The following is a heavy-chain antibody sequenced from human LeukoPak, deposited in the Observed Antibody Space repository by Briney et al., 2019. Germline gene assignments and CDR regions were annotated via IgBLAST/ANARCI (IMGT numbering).Heavy chain of an antibody. D-gene: IGHD1-26*01. J-gene: IGHJ4*02. CDR2: ISNKGGST. Sequence: GRSLRLSCSASGFTFSSYGMHWVRQAPGKGLDYVSGISNKGGSTYYADSVKGRFTISRDNSKNTLHLQMSSLRADDTAVYYCVKSGTWADFDSWGQGTLVTVSS. CDR3: VKSGTWADFDS. CDR1: GFTFSSYG. V-gene: IGHV3-64D*09.